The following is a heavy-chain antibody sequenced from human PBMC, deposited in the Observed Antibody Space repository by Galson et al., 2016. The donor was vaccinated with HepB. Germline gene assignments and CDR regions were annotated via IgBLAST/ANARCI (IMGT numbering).Heavy chain of an antibody. J-gene: IGHJ4*02. V-gene: IGHV1-3*04. CDR3: ARGIFSGSYSTGWYYFDY. CDR1: GYTFSSYA. CDR2: INTANGNT. D-gene: IGHD1-26*01. Sequence: SVKVSCKASGYTFSSYAMHWVRQAPGQRLEWMGWINTANGNTKYSQKLQGRVTITRDTSARTAYMELSSLKSEDTAVYYCARGIFSGSYSTGWYYFDYWGQGILVTVSS.